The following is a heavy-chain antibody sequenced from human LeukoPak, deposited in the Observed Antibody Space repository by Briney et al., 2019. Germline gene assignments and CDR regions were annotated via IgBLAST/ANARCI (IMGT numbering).Heavy chain of an antibody. CDR3: ARRLAVASPGYYGLDV. J-gene: IGHJ6*04. CDR1: GGSFSGYY. D-gene: IGHD6-19*01. Sequence: SETLSLTCAVYGGSFSGYYWSWIRQPPGKGLEWIGEINHSGSTNYNPSLKSRVTISVDMSKNQFPLKLSSVTAADTAVYYCARRLAVASPGYYGLDVWGKGTTVTVSS. CDR2: INHSGST. V-gene: IGHV4-34*01.